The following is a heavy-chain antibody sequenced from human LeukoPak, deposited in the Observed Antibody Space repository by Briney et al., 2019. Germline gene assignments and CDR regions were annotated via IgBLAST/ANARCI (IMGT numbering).Heavy chain of an antibody. CDR1: GGSISSYY. CDR2: IYYSGST. J-gene: IGHJ4*02. CDR3: ARGYPVYGSFDY. Sequence: PSETLSLTCTVSGGSISSYYWSWIRQPPAKGLEWIGYIYYSGSTNYNPSLRSRVTISVDTSNNQFSLKLSSVTAADTAVYYCARGYPVYGSFDYWGQGTLVTVSS. D-gene: IGHD2/OR15-2a*01. V-gene: IGHV4-59*01.